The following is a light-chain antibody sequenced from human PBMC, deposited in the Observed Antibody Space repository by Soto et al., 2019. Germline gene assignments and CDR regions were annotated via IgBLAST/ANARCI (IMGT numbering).Light chain of an antibody. CDR1: QSVYSY. V-gene: IGKV3-11*01. J-gene: IGKJ2*01. Sequence: EIVLTQSPATLSLSPGERATLSCRASQSVYSYLAWYQQRPGQAPRLLIYDASNRAPGIPARFSGSGSGTDFTLTISSLEPEDFALYYCQQRSTWPPAFGQGTKLEIK. CDR2: DAS. CDR3: QQRSTWPPA.